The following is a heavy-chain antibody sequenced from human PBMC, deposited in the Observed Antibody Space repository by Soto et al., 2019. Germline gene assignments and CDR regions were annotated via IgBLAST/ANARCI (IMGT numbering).Heavy chain of an antibody. V-gene: IGHV3-15*07. Sequence: GGSLRLSCAASGFRFSDAWMNWIRQAPGKGLEWVGRIRSKADGGTTDYAAPVKGRFTFSRDDSKNTLFLQMNSLKTADTAVYYCARGDFGTYGDHDYWGQGTLVTVSS. D-gene: IGHD4-17*01. CDR1: GFRFSDAW. CDR3: ARGDFGTYGDHDY. CDR2: IRSKADGGTT. J-gene: IGHJ4*02.